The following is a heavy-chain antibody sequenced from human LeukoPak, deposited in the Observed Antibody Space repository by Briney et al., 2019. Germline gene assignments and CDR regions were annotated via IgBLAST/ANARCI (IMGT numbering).Heavy chain of an antibody. Sequence: GRSLRLSCAASGFTFSSYAMHWVRQAPGKGLEWVAVISYDGSNKYYADSVKGRFTISRDNSKNTLYLQMNSLRAEDTAVYYCARVGYDYVWGSYRYQFDYWGQGTLVTVSS. CDR3: ARVGYDYVWGSYRYQFDY. CDR1: GFTFSSYA. J-gene: IGHJ4*02. V-gene: IGHV3-30*04. D-gene: IGHD3-16*02. CDR2: ISYDGSNK.